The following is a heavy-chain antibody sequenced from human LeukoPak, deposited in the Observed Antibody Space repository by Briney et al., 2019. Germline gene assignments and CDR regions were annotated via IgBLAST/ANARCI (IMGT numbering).Heavy chain of an antibody. J-gene: IGHJ4*02. V-gene: IGHV3-74*01. CDR3: ARERKYDSNFDY. D-gene: IGHD1-1*01. CDR1: GFTFSSYW. Sequence: PGGSLRLSCAASGFTFSSYWMHWVRQAPGKGLVWVSRISSDGSSTTYADSVKGRFTISRDNAKNTLYLQMNSLRAEDTAVYYCARERKYDSNFDYWGQGTLVTVSS. CDR2: ISSDGSST.